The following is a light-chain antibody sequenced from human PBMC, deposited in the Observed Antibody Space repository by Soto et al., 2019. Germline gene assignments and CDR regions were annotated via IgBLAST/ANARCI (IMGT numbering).Light chain of an antibody. CDR3: QQYNTYSRT. CDR1: QSLSTW. V-gene: IGKV1-5*03. Sequence: DIQMTQSPSTLSASVGDRVTITCRASQSLSTWLAWYQQKPGKAPKRLIYKASSLESGVPSRISGSGSGTEFTLTINGLQTVDFATYYSQQYNTYSRTFGQGSKVEIK. J-gene: IGKJ1*01. CDR2: KAS.